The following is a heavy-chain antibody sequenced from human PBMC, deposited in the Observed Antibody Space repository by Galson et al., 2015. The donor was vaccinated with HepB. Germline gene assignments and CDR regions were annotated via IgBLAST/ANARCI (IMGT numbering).Heavy chain of an antibody. V-gene: IGHV3-23*01. CDR1: GFTFSNYD. Sequence: SLRLSCAASGFTFSNYDMGWVRHAPGKGLEWVSGISGNGVQTYYADSVKGRFSISRDNSKDTLHLQMNSLRAEDTAVYYCVKGWLDYWGQGTLVTVSS. CDR3: VKGWLDY. J-gene: IGHJ4*02. D-gene: IGHD2-15*01. CDR2: ISGNGVQT.